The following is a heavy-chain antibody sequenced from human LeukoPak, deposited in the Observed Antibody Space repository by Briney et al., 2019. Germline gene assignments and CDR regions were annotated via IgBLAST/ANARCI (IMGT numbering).Heavy chain of an antibody. CDR2: ISGSGGST. V-gene: IGHV3-23*01. Sequence: GGSLRLSCAASGFTFSSYAMSWVRQAPGKGLEGVSAISGSGGSTYYADSVKGGFTISRDNSKNTLYLKMNSLRAEDTAVYYCAKPDIVVVPAAKGGNWFDPWGQGTLVTVSS. D-gene: IGHD2-2*01. CDR1: GFTFSSYA. J-gene: IGHJ5*02. CDR3: AKPDIVVVPAAKGGNWFDP.